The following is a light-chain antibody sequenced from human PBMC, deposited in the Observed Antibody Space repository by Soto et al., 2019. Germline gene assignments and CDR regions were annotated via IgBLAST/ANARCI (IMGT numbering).Light chain of an antibody. CDR1: SSDVGGYSY. J-gene: IGLJ1*01. CDR2: EVS. V-gene: IGLV2-8*01. CDR3: RSHGGRKNFYV. Sequence: QSALTQPPSASGSPGQSVTISCTGTSSDVGGYSYVSWYQHHPGKAPKLIIYEVSKRPSGVPDRFSASKSGNTASLTVSGLQAEDEADYYCRSHGGRKNFYVFGTGTKVTVL.